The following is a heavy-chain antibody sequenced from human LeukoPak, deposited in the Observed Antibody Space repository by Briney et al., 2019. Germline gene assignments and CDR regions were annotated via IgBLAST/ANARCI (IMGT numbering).Heavy chain of an antibody. D-gene: IGHD3-10*01. Sequence: GGSLRLSCAASGFTFSSYSMNWVRQAPGKGLEWVSSISSGSSYIYYADSVKGRFTISRDNAKNSLYLQMNSLRAEDTAVYYCARTYYYGSGSHIDYWGQGTLVTVSS. CDR2: ISSGSSYI. V-gene: IGHV3-21*01. CDR3: ARTYYYGSGSHIDY. J-gene: IGHJ4*02. CDR1: GFTFSSYS.